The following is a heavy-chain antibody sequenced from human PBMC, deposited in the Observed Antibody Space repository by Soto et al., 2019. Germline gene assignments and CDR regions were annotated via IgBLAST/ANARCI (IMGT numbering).Heavy chain of an antibody. CDR3: AREYTAWPLAYGLDV. D-gene: IGHD2-2*02. J-gene: IGHJ6*02. V-gene: IGHV3-21*01. Sequence: PGGSLRLSCVGSGFTFSTYSINWVRQAPGKGLERVSSISSRSDIYYADSVKGRFTISRDNAKNSVSLQMNSLRAEDTAVYYCAREYTAWPLAYGLDVWGPGTTVTVSS. CDR2: ISSRSDI. CDR1: GFTFSTYS.